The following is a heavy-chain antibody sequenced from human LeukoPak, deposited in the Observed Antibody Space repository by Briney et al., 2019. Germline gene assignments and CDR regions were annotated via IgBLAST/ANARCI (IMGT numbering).Heavy chain of an antibody. Sequence: SEALSLTCAVYGGSFSGYYWSWIRQPPGKGLEWIGEINHSGSTNYNPSLKSRVTISVETSKNQFSLKLSSVTAADTAVYYCARGTPPPTYYYDSSGYYYFDYWGQGTLVTVSS. V-gene: IGHV4-34*01. CDR3: ARGTPPPTYYYDSSGYYYFDY. J-gene: IGHJ4*02. CDR1: GGSFSGYY. D-gene: IGHD3-22*01. CDR2: INHSGST.